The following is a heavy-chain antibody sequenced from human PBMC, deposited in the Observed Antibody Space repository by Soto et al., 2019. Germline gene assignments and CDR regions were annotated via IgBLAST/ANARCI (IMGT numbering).Heavy chain of an antibody. V-gene: IGHV4-59*12. CDR3: ARDRYSSSAWNYFYSGMDV. CDR1: GGSISSYY. J-gene: IGHJ6*02. Sequence: SETLSLTCTVSGGSISSYYWSWIRQPPGKGLEWIGYIYYSGSTNYNPSLKSRVTISVDTSKNQFSLKLSSVTAADTAVYYCARDRYSSSAWNYFYSGMDVWGQGTTVTVSS. D-gene: IGHD6-6*01. CDR2: IYYSGST.